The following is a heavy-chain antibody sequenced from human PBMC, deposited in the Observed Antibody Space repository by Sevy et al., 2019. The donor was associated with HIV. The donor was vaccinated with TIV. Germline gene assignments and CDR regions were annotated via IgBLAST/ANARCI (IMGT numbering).Heavy chain of an antibody. D-gene: IGHD1-26*01. CDR3: ATRQGTLIQWALHY. CDR2: IYTSGNT. CDR1: GFSVSSNY. V-gene: IGHV3-53*01. Sequence: GGSLRLSCVASGFSVSSNYMDWVRQTPGRGLQYVSLIYTSGNTYYADSVKGRFTISRDDSRNTVFLQMNNLRVDDTAFYYCATRQGTLIQWALHYWGPGALVTVSS. J-gene: IGHJ4*02.